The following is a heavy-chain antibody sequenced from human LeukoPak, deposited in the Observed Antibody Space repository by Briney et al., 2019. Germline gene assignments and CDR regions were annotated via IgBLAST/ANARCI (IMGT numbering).Heavy chain of an antibody. CDR1: GFTFSSYA. D-gene: IGHD6-19*01. V-gene: IGHV3-64D*06. CDR2: ISINGGST. CDR3: VKSLSGWYYFDY. Sequence: GGSLILSCSASGFTFSSYAMHWVRQAPGKGLEYVSAISINGGSTYYADSVKGRFTISRDNSKNTLYLQMSSLRVEDTAVYYCVKSLSGWYYFDYWGQGTLVTVSS. J-gene: IGHJ4*02.